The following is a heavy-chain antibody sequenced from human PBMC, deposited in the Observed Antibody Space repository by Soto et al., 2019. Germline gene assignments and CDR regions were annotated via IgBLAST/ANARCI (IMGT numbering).Heavy chain of an antibody. CDR1: GYTFTGYY. Sequence: ASVKVSCKASGYTFTGYYMHWVRQAPGQGLEWMGWISAYSGNTNYAQKFQGRVTMTTDTSTSTAYMELRSLRSDDTAVYYCAREGQTEYYFDYWGRGTLVTVSS. J-gene: IGHJ4*02. V-gene: IGHV1-18*04. CDR3: AREGQTEYYFDY. CDR2: ISAYSGNT.